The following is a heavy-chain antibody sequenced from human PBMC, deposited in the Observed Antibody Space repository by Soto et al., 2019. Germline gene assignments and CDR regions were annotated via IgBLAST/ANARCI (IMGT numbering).Heavy chain of an antibody. V-gene: IGHV1-69*02. CDR1: GGTFSSYT. Sequence: QVQLVQSGAEVKKPGSSVKVSCKASGGTFSSYTISWVRQAPGQGLEWMGRIIPILGIANYAQKFQGRVTITADKSTSTAYMELSSLRSEDTAVYYCARLLVLDYYYGMDVWVQGTTVTVSS. CDR2: IIPILGIA. D-gene: IGHD6-13*01. J-gene: IGHJ6*02. CDR3: ARLLVLDYYYGMDV.